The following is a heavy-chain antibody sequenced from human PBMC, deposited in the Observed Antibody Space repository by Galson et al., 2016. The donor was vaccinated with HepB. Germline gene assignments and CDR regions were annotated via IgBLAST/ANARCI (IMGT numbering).Heavy chain of an antibody. D-gene: IGHD1-14*01. J-gene: IGHJ6*02. CDR3: ARHGTRSTGLYYHGMDV. CDR1: GGSITSSSYY. CDR2: IYYSGST. Sequence: ETLSLTCTVSGGSITSSSYYWGWIRQPPGEGLEWIGTIYYSGSTYYNPSLKSRVTISVDTSKNHFFLRLSYVTAADTAVYYCARHGTRSTGLYYHGMDVWGRGTTVTVSS. V-gene: IGHV4-39*01.